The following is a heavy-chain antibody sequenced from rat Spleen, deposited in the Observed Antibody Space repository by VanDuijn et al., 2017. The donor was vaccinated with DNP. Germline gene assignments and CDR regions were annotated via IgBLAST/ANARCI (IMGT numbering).Heavy chain of an antibody. CDR1: GFTFSDSY. D-gene: IGHD1-4*01. CDR2: INYDGRST. V-gene: IGHV5-29*01. J-gene: IGHJ4*01. CDR3: ARSKLPGYVMDA. Sequence: EVQLVESDGGLVQPGRSLKLSCAASGFTFSDSYMAWVRQAPTKGLEWVATINYDGRSTYYRDSVKGRFTISRDNAKSTLYLQMDSLRSEDTANYYCARSKLPGYVMDAWGQGASVTVSS.